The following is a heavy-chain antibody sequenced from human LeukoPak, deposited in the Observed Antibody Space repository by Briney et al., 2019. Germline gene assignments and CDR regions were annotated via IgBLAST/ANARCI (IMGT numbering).Heavy chain of an antibody. D-gene: IGHD3-10*01. Sequence: GASVKVSCKTSGYTFTGYFIHWVRQAPGQGPEWMGWINAGNGNTKYSQKFQGRVTITRDTSASTAYMELSSLRSEDTAVYYCARDRVITMVRGVTDAFDIWGQGTMVTVSS. J-gene: IGHJ3*02. CDR3: ARDRVITMVRGVTDAFDI. V-gene: IGHV1-3*01. CDR1: GYTFTGYF. CDR2: INAGNGNT.